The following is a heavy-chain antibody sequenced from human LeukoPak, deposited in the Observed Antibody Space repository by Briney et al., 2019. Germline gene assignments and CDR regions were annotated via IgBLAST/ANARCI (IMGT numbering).Heavy chain of an antibody. J-gene: IGHJ4*02. CDR1: GFTFSSYA. CDR3: ARDPNVLGITPYYFDF. Sequence: GGSLRLSCAASGFTFSSYAMNWVRQAPGKGLEWVSTISGSADSTYYADFVKGRFTISRDNAKNSLFLKTDTLRGDDTGIYYCARDPNVLGITPYYFDFWGQGTLVTVSS. D-gene: IGHD3-10*02. V-gene: IGHV3-23*01. CDR2: ISGSADST.